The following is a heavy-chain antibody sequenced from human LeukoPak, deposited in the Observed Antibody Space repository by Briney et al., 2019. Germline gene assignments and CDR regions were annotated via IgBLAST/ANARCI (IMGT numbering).Heavy chain of an antibody. CDR3: ATETNGRHYDY. J-gene: IGHJ4*02. CDR1: GLTFSTSG. Sequence: PGGSLRLSCTASGLTFSTSGFNWVRQAPGKGLEWVASIGPTGSDRYHADSIKVRFTISRDNANNFLYLQMNSLRAEDTAVYYCATETNGRHYDYWGQGTLLTVSS. CDR2: IGPTGSDR. V-gene: IGHV3-21*06. D-gene: IGHD1-14*01.